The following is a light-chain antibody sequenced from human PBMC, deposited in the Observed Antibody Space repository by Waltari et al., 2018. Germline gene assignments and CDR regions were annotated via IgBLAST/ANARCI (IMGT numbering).Light chain of an antibody. CDR1: ASTLGDNL. CDR2: RSA. Sequence: QSVLTQPPSASGTPGPRVTIPSSGSASTLGDNLVTRSRQLPGKAPKLLIDRSALRPSGVPDRFSGSKSGTSASLAISGLQSEDEADYFCASWDDSLNGHWVFGGGTKVTVL. J-gene: IGLJ3*02. CDR3: ASWDDSLNGHWV. V-gene: IGLV1-44*01.